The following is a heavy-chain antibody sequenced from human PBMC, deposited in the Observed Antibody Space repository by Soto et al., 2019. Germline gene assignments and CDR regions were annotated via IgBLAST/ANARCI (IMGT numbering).Heavy chain of an antibody. CDR3: ARDLAYYASGDLEDV. V-gene: IGHV3-7*03. D-gene: IGHD3-22*01. CDR1: GFTFSDCW. J-gene: IGHJ6*02. Sequence: PGGSLRLSCAASGFTFSDCWMKWVRQAPGKGLEWVANIKQDGSEKYYVDSVKGRFTISRDNAKSSLYLQMNSLRAEDTAVYYCARDLAYYASGDLEDVWGQGTTVTVSS. CDR2: IKQDGSEK.